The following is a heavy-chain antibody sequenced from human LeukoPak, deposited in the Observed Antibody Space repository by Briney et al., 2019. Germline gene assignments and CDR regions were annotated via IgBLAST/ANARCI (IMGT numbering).Heavy chain of an antibody. J-gene: IGHJ4*02. D-gene: IGHD3-3*01. V-gene: IGHV3-74*01. CDR3: AKAELGVDTFFDY. Sequence: GGSLRLSCAASGFTFSSYWMHWVRQAPGKGLVWVSRINSEGSNTSYADSVQGRFTISRDNSKRTLFLQMNSLRAEDTAFYYCAKAELGVDTFFDYWAREPWSPSPQ. CDR2: INSEGSNT. CDR1: GFTFSSYW.